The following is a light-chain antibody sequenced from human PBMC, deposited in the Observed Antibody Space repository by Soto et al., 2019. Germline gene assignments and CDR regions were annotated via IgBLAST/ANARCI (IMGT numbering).Light chain of an antibody. CDR3: QQYGGSPMYT. J-gene: IGKJ2*01. CDR1: QSISSNY. Sequence: EIVLTQSPGTLSLSPGERATLSCRASQSISSNYLAWYQQRPGQAPRLLIYGASSRATGIPDRFSGSGSGTDFTLTISRLEPEDFAVYYCQQYGGSPMYTFGQGTKVEI. V-gene: IGKV3-20*01. CDR2: GAS.